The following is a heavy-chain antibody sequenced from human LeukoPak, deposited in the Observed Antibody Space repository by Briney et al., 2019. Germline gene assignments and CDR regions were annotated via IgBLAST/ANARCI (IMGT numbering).Heavy chain of an antibody. J-gene: IGHJ4*02. CDR3: ARDPRGDFVWGHRFDY. Sequence: GGSLRPSCGASGFIFNQYCMGWVRQAPGMGPEWVSYISTSGGSTYYSASAKGRFTISRDNARNSLFLQLRRLTAEDTAVYYCARDPRGDFVWGHRFDYWGQGVLVTVSS. CDR2: ISTSGGST. CDR1: GFIFNQYC. D-gene: IGHD3-16*01. V-gene: IGHV3-11*01.